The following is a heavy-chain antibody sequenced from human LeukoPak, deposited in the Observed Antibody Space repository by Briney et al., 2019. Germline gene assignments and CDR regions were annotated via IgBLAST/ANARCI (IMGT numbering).Heavy chain of an antibody. J-gene: IGHJ6*02. CDR2: IIPIFGTA. Sequence: GASVKVSCKASGGTFISYAISWVRQAPGQGLEWMGGIIPIFGTANYAQKFQGRVTITADESTSTAYMELSSLRSEDTAVYYCARAGGLSDYYYGMDVWGQGTTVTVSS. V-gene: IGHV1-69*13. CDR3: ARAGGLSDYYYGMDV. CDR1: GGTFISYA. D-gene: IGHD1-26*01.